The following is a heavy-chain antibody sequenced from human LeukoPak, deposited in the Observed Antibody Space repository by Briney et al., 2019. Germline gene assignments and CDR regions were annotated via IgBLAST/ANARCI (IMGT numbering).Heavy chain of an antibody. CDR1: GFTFSTFE. D-gene: IGHD1-26*01. Sequence: LSGGSLRLSCAASGFTFSTFEMSWVRQAPGKGLEWVSYIGSSGDRRFYADSVKGRFTISRDNAKNSLVLQMNSLRVEDTALYFCAGGYGSYSPDYWGQGTLVTVS. CDR3: AGGYGSYSPDY. V-gene: IGHV3-48*03. J-gene: IGHJ4*02. CDR2: IGSSGDRR.